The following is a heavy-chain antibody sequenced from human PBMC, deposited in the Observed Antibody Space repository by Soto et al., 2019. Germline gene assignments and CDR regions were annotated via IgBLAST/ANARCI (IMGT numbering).Heavy chain of an antibody. D-gene: IGHD1-1*01. V-gene: IGHV4-30-4*01. J-gene: IGHJ3*01. CDR1: GASINSADYY. CDR3: ARYPLPTSWKPSGRFDL. Sequence: SETLSLTCTVSGASINSADYYWTWIRQSPGRGLEWIGHIYFSANTNYNPTLKSRVKMSLFTSKNQFSLTLTSVTAADSAMYFCARYPLPTSWKPSGRFDLWGQGTLVTVSS. CDR2: IYFSANT.